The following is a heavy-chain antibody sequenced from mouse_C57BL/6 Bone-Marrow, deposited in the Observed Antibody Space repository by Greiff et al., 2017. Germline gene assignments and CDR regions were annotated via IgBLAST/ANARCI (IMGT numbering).Heavy chain of an antibody. CDR1: GYTFTSYW. J-gene: IGHJ2*01. CDR2: IDPSDSYT. V-gene: IGHV1-59*01. Sequence: VQLQQPGAELVRPGTSVKLSCKASGYTFTSYWLHWVKQRPGQGLEWIGVIDPSDSYTNYNQKFKGKATLTVDTSSTTAYMQLSSLTSADSAVYYCASLYYYGSRYFDYWGQGTTLTDSS. D-gene: IGHD1-1*01. CDR3: ASLYYYGSRYFDY.